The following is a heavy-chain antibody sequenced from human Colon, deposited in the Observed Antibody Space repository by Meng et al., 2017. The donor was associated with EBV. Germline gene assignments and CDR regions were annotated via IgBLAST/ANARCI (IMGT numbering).Heavy chain of an antibody. CDR3: ARQATGYCSGGSCYSGSIFDY. V-gene: IGHV4-30-4*01. D-gene: IGHD2-15*01. CDR1: GGSISRGDYY. J-gene: IGHJ4*02. Sequence: QLQWSGPGLVRPSQTLSPTGAGSGGSISRGDYYWLWIRQPPGKGLEWIGYIYYSGSTHYNPSLKSRVTISVDTSKNQFSLKVSSVTAADTAVYYCARQATGYCSGGSCYSGSIFDYWGQGTLVTVSS. CDR2: IYYSGST.